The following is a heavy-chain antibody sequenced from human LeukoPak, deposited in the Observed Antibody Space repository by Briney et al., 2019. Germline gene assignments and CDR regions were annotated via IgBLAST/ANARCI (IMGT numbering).Heavy chain of an antibody. J-gene: IGHJ6*02. Sequence: GGSLRLSCAASGFTFGSYAMSWVRQAPGKGLEWVSAISGSGGSTYYADSVKGRFTISRDNSKNTLYLQMNSLRAEDTAVYYCAKGSITMVRGPRVPLTRMDVWGQGTTVTVSS. CDR2: ISGSGGST. V-gene: IGHV3-23*01. CDR3: AKGSITMVRGPRVPLTRMDV. D-gene: IGHD3-10*01. CDR1: GFTFGSYA.